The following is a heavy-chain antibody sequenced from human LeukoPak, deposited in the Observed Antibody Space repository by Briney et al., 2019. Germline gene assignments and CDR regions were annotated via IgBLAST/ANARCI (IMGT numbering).Heavy chain of an antibody. CDR3: ARKTGGSLDI. J-gene: IGHJ3*02. Sequence: QPGGSLRLSCAASGFTFSSYSMNWVRQAPGKGLEWVSYISSSSTIYYADSVRGRFTISRDNAKSSLYLQMNSLRGEDTAVYYCARKTGGSLDIWGQGAMVTVSS. CDR1: GFTFSSYS. V-gene: IGHV3-48*01. CDR2: ISSSSTI. D-gene: IGHD7-27*01.